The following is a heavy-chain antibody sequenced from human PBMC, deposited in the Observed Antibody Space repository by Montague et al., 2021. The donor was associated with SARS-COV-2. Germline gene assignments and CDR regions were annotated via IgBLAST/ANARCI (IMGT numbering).Heavy chain of an antibody. Sequence: TRSLTCTLSGRSISSGGYYWSWVRQPPGKGLDWIGYIFYRGGTYYNPSLKSRVSMSVDTSKIQFSLNLTSVTAADTAVYYCARANYYVMTSKAYAMDVWGQGTTVTVSS. D-gene: IGHD3-16*01. CDR2: IFYRGGT. V-gene: IGHV4-31*03. CDR1: GRSISSGGYY. J-gene: IGHJ6*02. CDR3: ARANYYVMTSKAYAMDV.